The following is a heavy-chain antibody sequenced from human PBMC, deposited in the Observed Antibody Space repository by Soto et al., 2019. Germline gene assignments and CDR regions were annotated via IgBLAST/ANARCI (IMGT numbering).Heavy chain of an antibody. CDR1: GGSISSSSYY. Sequence: LSLTCTVSGGSISSSSYYWGWIRQPPGKGLEWIGSIYYSGSTYYNPSLKSRVTISVDTSKNQFSLKLSSVTAADTAVYYCARLGIYYYGSGSYIYYFDYWGQGTLVTVSS. V-gene: IGHV4-39*01. D-gene: IGHD3-10*01. CDR3: ARLGIYYYGSGSYIYYFDY. J-gene: IGHJ4*02. CDR2: IYYSGST.